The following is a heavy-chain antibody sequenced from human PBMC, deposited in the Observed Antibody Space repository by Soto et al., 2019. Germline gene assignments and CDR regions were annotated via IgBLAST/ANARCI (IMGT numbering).Heavy chain of an antibody. CDR1: GGTSNTYT. V-gene: IGHV1-69*06. J-gene: IGHJ4*02. CDR2: VIPKYDSV. D-gene: IGHD3-10*01. CDR3: ATWRSYSGSYCFDY. Sequence: QVQLVQSGAEVKKPVSSVKVSCEASGGTSNTYTINWVRQAPGQGLEWIGQVIPKYDSVNYAQRFQGRVTISADKSTNTAHMELSSLRPDDTALYYCATWRSYSGSYCFDYWGQGTLVSVSS.